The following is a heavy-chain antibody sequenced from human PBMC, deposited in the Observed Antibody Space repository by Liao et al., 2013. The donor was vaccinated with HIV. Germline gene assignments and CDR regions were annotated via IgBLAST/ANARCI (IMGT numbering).Heavy chain of an antibody. J-gene: IGHJ4*02. V-gene: IGHV4-59*12. CDR3: ARDLDGDYDFWSGWDY. D-gene: IGHD3-3*01. Sequence: QVQLQESGPGLVKPSETLSLTCTVSGGSISSYFWSWIRQPPGKGLEWIGSIYYSGSTYYNPSLKSRVTISVDTSKNQFSLKLSSVTAADTAVYYCARDLDGDYDFWSGWDYWGQGTLVTVSS. CDR1: GGSISSYF. CDR2: IYYSGST.